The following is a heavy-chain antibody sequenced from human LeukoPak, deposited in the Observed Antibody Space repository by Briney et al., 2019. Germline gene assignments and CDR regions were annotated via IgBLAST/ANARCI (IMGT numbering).Heavy chain of an antibody. CDR1: GFTVSSNY. CDR3: AKDRHSSGWAGFDY. D-gene: IGHD6-19*01. J-gene: IGHJ4*02. CDR2: IYSGGST. Sequence: GGSLRLSCAASGFTVSSNYMSWVRQAPGKGLEWVSVIYSGGSTYYADSVKGRFTISRDNSKNTLYLQMNSLRAEDTAVYYCAKDRHSSGWAGFDYWGQGTLVTVSS. V-gene: IGHV3-66*01.